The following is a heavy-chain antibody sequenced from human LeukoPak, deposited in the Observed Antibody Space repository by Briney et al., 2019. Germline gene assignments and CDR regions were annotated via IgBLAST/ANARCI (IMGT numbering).Heavy chain of an antibody. J-gene: IGHJ4*02. CDR1: GLTLSSYW. V-gene: IGHV3-7*01. CDR3: AREGYGPLDF. CDR2: IKQDGSEK. D-gene: IGHD4-17*01. Sequence: GGSLRLSCAASGLTLSSYWMSWVRQAPGKGLEWVANIKQDGSEKYYVDSVEGRFTISRDNAKNSPYLQMNSLRAEDTAVYYCAREGYGPLDFWGQGTLVTVSS.